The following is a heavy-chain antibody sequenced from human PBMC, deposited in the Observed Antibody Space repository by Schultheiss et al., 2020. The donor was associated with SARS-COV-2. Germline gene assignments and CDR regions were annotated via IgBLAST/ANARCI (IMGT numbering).Heavy chain of an antibody. CDR2: INSDGSST. Sequence: GESLKISCAASGFTFSSYWMHWVRQAPGKGLVWVSRINSDGSSTSYADSVKGRFTISRDNSKNTLYLQMNSLRAEDTAVYYCARDRSGSYYVFDYWGQGTLVTVSS. CDR1: GFTFSSYW. V-gene: IGHV3-74*01. J-gene: IGHJ4*02. CDR3: ARDRSGSYYVFDY. D-gene: IGHD1-26*01.